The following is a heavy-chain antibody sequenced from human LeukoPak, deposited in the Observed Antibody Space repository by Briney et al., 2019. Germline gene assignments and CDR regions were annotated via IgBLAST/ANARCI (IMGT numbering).Heavy chain of an antibody. CDR1: GGSFSGYY. J-gene: IGHJ2*01. D-gene: IGHD7-27*01. V-gene: IGHV4-34*01. CDR2: INHSGST. Sequence: SETLSLTCAVYGGSFSGYYWSWIRQPPGKGLEWIGEINHSGSTNYNPSLKSRVTISVDTSKNQFSLKLSSVTAADTAVYYCARGVNWGGYWYFDLWGRGTLVTVSS. CDR3: ARGVNWGGYWYFDL.